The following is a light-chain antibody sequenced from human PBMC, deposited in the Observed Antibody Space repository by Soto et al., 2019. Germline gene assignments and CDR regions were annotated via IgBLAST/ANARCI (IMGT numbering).Light chain of an antibody. CDR2: AAT. J-gene: IGKJ1*01. CDR1: QSISSY. CDR3: QQSYSNPRT. V-gene: IGKV1-39*01. Sequence: DIQMTQSPSSLSASVGDRVTITCRAGQSISSYLNWYQHKPGKAPNLLIYAATTLQSGVPSRFSGSGSGTDFTLTISSLQPEEFATYDCQQSYSNPRTFGQGTKVDIK.